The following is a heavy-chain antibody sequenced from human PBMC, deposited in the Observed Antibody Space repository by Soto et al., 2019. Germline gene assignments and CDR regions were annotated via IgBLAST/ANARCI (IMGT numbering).Heavy chain of an antibody. CDR2: IMYDRSNR. D-gene: IGHD6-6*01. J-gene: IGHJ6*02. CDR3: AMAAEYSANGMDV. Sequence: QVQLVESGGGVVQPGRSLRLSCAASGFTFSNYGMHWVRLAPGTAMERVAVIMYDRSNRSHADSVKDRFTISTDKSKNRLYLQLNSLRDEATAVYWCAMAAEYSANGMDVWGQGTTVT. V-gene: IGHV3-33*01. CDR1: GFTFSNYG.